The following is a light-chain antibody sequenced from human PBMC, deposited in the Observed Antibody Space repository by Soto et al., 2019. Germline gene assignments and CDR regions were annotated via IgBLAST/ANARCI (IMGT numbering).Light chain of an antibody. CDR2: GAS. CDR1: QSVSSRY. V-gene: IGKV3-20*01. Sequence: EIVLTQSRSTLSLSPGRRSTFSCRASQSVSSRYLAWYQQKPGQAPRILIYGASSRATGVPDRFSGIGSGTDFTLTISRLEPEEFVVDYCQQYGRSWTFGQGTKVDI. CDR3: QQYGRSWT. J-gene: IGKJ1*01.